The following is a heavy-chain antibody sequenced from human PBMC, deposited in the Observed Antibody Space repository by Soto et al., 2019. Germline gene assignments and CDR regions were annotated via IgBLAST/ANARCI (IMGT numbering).Heavy chain of an antibody. Sequence: ASVKVSCKASGYTFTGYYMHWVRQAPGQGLEWMGWISAYNGNTNYAQKHQGRVTMTTDTSTSTAYKEQRNPRSDNTAVYYCARDVGYGLIDYWGQGTLVTVSS. CDR2: ISAYNGNT. CDR1: GYTFTGYY. J-gene: IGHJ4*02. D-gene: IGHD5-18*01. CDR3: ARDVGYGLIDY. V-gene: IGHV1-18*04.